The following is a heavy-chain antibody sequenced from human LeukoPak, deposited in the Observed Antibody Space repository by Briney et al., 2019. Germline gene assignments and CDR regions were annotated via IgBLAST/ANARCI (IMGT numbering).Heavy chain of an antibody. CDR3: ANDYYDSSGYYYPTHAFDI. J-gene: IGHJ3*02. D-gene: IGHD3-22*01. Sequence: GGSLRLSCAASGFTVSSNYMSWVRQAPGKGLEWVSVIYSGGSTYYADSVKGRFTISRHNSKNTLYLQMNSLRAEDTAVYYCANDYYDSSGYYYPTHAFDIWGQGTMVTVSS. CDR2: IYSGGST. V-gene: IGHV3-53*01. CDR1: GFTVSSNY.